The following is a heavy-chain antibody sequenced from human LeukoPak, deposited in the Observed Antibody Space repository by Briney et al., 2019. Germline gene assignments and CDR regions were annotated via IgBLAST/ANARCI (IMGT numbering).Heavy chain of an antibody. CDR3: ARVRGRPRIVGAATGAFDI. D-gene: IGHD1-26*01. CDR1: GDSFSSFF. Sequence: PSETLSLTCSVSGDSFSSFFWSWIRQPAGKGLEWIGRMSTSGNSDYNPSLKSRVTMSLDTSKNQFSLKLSSVTAADTAVYYCARVRGRPRIVGAATGAFDIWGQGTMVTVSS. CDR2: MSTSGNS. V-gene: IGHV4-4*07. J-gene: IGHJ3*02.